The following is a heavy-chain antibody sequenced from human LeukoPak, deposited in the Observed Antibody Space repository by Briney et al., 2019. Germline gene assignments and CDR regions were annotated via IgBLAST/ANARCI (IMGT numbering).Heavy chain of an antibody. J-gene: IGHJ6*02. CDR2: ISSSSSYI. V-gene: IGHV3-11*06. D-gene: IGHD3-16*01. CDR1: GFTFSDYY. CDR3: AREGGYQYYYAMDV. Sequence: PGRSLRLSCAASGFTFSDYYMSWIRQAPGRGLEWVSSISSSSSYIFYADSVKGRFTISRDNAKNSLYLQMSSLRAEDAAVYYCAREGGYQYYYAMDVWGQGTTVTVSS.